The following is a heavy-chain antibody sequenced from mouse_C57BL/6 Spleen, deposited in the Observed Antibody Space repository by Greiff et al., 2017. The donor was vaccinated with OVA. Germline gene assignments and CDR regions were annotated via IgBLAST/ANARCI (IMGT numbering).Heavy chain of an antibody. V-gene: IGHV2-6-1*01. J-gene: IGHJ4*01. CDR1: GFSLTSYG. CDR2: IWSDGST. D-gene: IGHD2-2*01. Sequence: VKLMESGPGLVAPSQSLSITCTVSGFSLTSYGVHWVRQPPGKGLEWLVVIWSDGSTTYNSALKSRLTISKDNSKSQVFLKMNSLQTDDTAMYYCARQNGYYDAMDYWGQGTSVTVSS. CDR3: ARQNGYYDAMDY.